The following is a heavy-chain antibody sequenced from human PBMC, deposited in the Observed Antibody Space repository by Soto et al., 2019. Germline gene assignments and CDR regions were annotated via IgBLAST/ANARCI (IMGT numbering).Heavy chain of an antibody. Sequence: SETLSLTCAVYGGSFSGYYWSWIRQPPGKGLEWIGEINHSGSTNYNPSLKCRVTISVDTSKNQFSLKLSSVTAADTAVYYCARGYYDFWNYGMDVWGQGTTVTVSS. D-gene: IGHD3-3*01. V-gene: IGHV4-34*01. J-gene: IGHJ6*02. CDR2: INHSGST. CDR1: GGSFSGYY. CDR3: ARGYYDFWNYGMDV.